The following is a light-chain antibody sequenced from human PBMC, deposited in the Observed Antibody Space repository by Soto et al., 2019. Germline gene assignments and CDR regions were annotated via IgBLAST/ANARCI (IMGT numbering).Light chain of an antibody. V-gene: IGLV2-8*01. Sequence: QSVLTQSPAASGSPGQSVTISCTGTSSDVGYYNYVSWFQQHPGKGPKLIIYEVYKRPSGVPDRFSGSKSGNTASLTVSGLQAEDEADYYCSSHAGYNNFYVFGTGTKVTVL. J-gene: IGLJ1*01. CDR1: SSDVGYYNY. CDR3: SSHAGYNNFYV. CDR2: EVY.